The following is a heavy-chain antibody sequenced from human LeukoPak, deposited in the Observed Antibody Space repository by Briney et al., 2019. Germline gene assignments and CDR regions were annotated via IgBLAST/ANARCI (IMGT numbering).Heavy chain of an antibody. V-gene: IGHV4-4*07. CDR1: SGSFSSYY. Sequence: SETLSLTCTVSSGSFSSYYWNWIRQPAGKGLEWIGRIYITGSTNYNPSLKSRATMSVDTSKNQFSLKLSSVTAADTAVYYCARGRGYYQDYWGQGTLVTVSS. CDR3: ARGRGYYQDY. CDR2: IYITGST. D-gene: IGHD3-22*01. J-gene: IGHJ4*02.